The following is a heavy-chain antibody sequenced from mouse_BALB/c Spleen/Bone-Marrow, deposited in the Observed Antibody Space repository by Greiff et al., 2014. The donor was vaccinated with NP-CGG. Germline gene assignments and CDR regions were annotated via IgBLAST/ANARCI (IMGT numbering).Heavy chain of an antibody. V-gene: IGHV14-3*02. J-gene: IGHJ3*01. CDR1: GSNIKDTY. CDR2: IDPANGNT. D-gene: IGHD1-1*01. Sequence: EVQLQQSGAELVKPGASVKLSCTASGSNIKDTYMHWVKQRPEQGLEWIGRIDPANGNTKYDPKFQGKATITADTSSNTAYLQLSSLTSEDTAVYYCAPYYYGSSQFAYWGQGTLVTVSA. CDR3: APYYYGSSQFAY.